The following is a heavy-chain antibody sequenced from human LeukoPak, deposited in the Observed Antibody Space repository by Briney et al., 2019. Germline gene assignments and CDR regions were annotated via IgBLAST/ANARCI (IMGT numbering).Heavy chain of an antibody. CDR2: ISSSSSYI. CDR3: ARGSITIFFGEVDHYYYYMDG. CDR1: GFTFSSYS. Sequence: GGSLRLSCAASGFTFSSYSMSWVRQAPGKGLEWVSSISSSSSYIYYADSVKGRFTISRDNAKNSLYLQMNSLRAEDTAVYYCARGSITIFFGEVDHYYYYMDGWGKGTTVSVSS. J-gene: IGHJ6*03. D-gene: IGHD3-9*01. V-gene: IGHV3-21*01.